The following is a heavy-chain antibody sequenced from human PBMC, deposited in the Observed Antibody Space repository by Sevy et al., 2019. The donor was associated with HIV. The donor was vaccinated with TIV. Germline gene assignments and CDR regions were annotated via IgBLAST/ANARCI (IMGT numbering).Heavy chain of an antibody. J-gene: IGHJ6*02. CDR3: ARYGSGSYSYYYGMDV. Sequence: GGSLRLSCAASGFTFSDYYMSWIRQAPGKGLEWVSYISSSGSTIYYADSVKGRFTIYRDNAKNSLYLQMNSLRAEDTAVYYCARYGSGSYSYYYGMDVWGQGTTVTVSS. D-gene: IGHD3-10*01. CDR2: ISSSGSTI. V-gene: IGHV3-11*01. CDR1: GFTFSDYY.